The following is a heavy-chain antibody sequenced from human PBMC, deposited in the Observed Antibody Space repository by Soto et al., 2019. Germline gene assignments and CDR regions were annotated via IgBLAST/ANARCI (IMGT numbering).Heavy chain of an antibody. CDR3: ARDYPDIVLMVYASRGWFDP. V-gene: IGHV4-34*01. J-gene: IGHJ5*02. D-gene: IGHD2-8*01. Sequence: PSETLSLTCAVYGGSFSGYYWSWIRQPPGKGLEWIGEINHSGSTNYNPSLKSRVTISVDTSKNQFSLKLSSVTAADTAVYYCARDYPDIVLMVYASRGWFDPWGQGTLVTVSS. CDR2: INHSGST. CDR1: GGSFSGYY.